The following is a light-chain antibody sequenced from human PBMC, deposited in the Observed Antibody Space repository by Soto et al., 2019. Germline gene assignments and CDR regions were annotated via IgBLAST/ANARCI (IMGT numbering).Light chain of an antibody. CDR1: SSDVGGFSY. CDR2: EVT. Sequence: QSVLTHPASVSGSPGQSITISCTGTSSDVGGFSYVSWYQQHPGKAPKLMIYEVTNRPSGVSNRFSGSKSGNTASLTISGLQAEDEAEYYCSSYTSSSTPHYVFGTGTKVTVL. V-gene: IGLV2-14*01. CDR3: SSYTSSSTPHYV. J-gene: IGLJ1*01.